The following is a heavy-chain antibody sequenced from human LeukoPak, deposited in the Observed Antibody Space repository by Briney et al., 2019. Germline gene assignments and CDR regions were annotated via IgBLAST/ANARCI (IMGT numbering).Heavy chain of an antibody. CDR3: ARDNSVRDEAWWFNP. CDR1: GYTFTSNY. Sequence: ASVKVSCEAFGYTFTSNYMHWVRQAPGQGPEWMGVISPSGGSTTYAQKFQGRVTLTRDMSTSTDYLKLSSLRSEDTAVYYCARDNSVRDEAWWFNPWGQGTLVTVSS. CDR2: ISPSGGST. D-gene: IGHD5-24*01. V-gene: IGHV1-46*01. J-gene: IGHJ5*02.